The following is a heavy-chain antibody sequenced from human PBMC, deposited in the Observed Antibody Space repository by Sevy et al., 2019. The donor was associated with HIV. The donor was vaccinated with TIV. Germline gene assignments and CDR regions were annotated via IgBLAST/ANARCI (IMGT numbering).Heavy chain of an antibody. CDR2: LSFGCSDI. V-gene: IGHV3-23*01. J-gene: IGHJ4*02. CDR1: GFTFSKYS. Sequence: GGSLRLSCAASGFTFSKYSMSWVRQPPGKGLEWVSTLSFGCSDINSADSVKGRFTFSRDTSKSSVYLQMNNLRPEDTVEYYCAREGGTKPHDYWGQGALVTVSS. D-gene: IGHD2-8*01. CDR3: AREGGTKPHDY.